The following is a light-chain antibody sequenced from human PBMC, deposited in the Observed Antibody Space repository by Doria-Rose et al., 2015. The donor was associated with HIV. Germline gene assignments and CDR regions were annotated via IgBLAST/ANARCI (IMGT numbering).Light chain of an antibody. CDR3: QQYYDTPS. CDR2: WAS. Sequence: DIRVTQSPESLGMSLGERATLNCKSNQSLLYTSKNYLAWYQQKPGQPPKSLIYWASTRQSGVPARFSGSGSGTDFTPTISSLEAEDVAVYYRQQYYDTPSFGPGTTVDIK. J-gene: IGKJ3*01. V-gene: IGKV4-1*01. CDR1: QSLLYTSKNY.